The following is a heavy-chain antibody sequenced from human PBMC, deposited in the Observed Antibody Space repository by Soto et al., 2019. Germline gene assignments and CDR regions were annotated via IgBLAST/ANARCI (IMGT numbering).Heavy chain of an antibody. J-gene: IGHJ5*02. V-gene: IGHV3-33*01. CDR2: IWYDGSNK. CDR3: ARTNDYGGNFPWT. Sequence: GGSLRLSCAASGFTFSSYGMHWVRQAPGKGLEWVAVIWYDGSNKYYADSVKGRFTISRDNSKNTLYLQMNSLGAEDTAVYYCARTNDYGGNFPWTWGQGTLVTVSS. CDR1: GFTFSSYG. D-gene: IGHD4-17*01.